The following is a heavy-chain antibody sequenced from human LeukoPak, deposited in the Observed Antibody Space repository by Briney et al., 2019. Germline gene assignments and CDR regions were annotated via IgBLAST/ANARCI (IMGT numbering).Heavy chain of an antibody. J-gene: IGHJ3*02. CDR1: GFTFSNAW. Sequence: GGSLRLSCAASGFTFSNAWMSWVRQAPGKGLEWVANIKQDGSKKEYVDSVKGRFTISRDNAKKSLYLQMDSLRAEDTAVYYCAREGEGGFDIWGQGTMVTVSA. CDR3: AREGEGGFDI. V-gene: IGHV3-7*01. CDR2: IKQDGSKK. D-gene: IGHD3-16*01.